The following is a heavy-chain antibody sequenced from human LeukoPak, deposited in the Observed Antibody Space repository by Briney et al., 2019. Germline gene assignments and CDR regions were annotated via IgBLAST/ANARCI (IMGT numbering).Heavy chain of an antibody. CDR1: GLSFSSYY. CDR3: ARSSDYYGGYFDY. J-gene: IGHJ4*02. Sequence: SETLSLTCTVSGLSFSSYYWNWIRQPPGKGLEWIGYIYYSGSTNYNPSLKSRVTVSVDTSKNQFSLKLSSVTAADTAVYYCARSSDYYGGYFDYWGQGTLVTVSS. V-gene: IGHV4-59*01. CDR2: IYYSGST. D-gene: IGHD3-22*01.